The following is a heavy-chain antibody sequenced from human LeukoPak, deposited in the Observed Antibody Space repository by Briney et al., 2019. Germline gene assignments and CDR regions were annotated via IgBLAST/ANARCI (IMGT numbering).Heavy chain of an antibody. J-gene: IGHJ4*02. V-gene: IGHV1-69*05. D-gene: IGHD1-26*01. CDR2: IIPIFGTA. CDR3: ARDFYSGSVPSFDY. Sequence: SVKVSCKASGGTFSRYAISWVRQAPGQGLEWMGGIIPIFGTANYAQKFQGRVTITTDESTSTAYMELSSLRSEDTAVYYCARDFYSGSVPSFDYWGQGTLVIVSS. CDR1: GGTFSRYA.